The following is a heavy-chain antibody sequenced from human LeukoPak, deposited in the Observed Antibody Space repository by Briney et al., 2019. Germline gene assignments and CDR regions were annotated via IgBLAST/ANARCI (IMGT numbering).Heavy chain of an antibody. D-gene: IGHD2-2*01. V-gene: IGHV3-30*18. J-gene: IGHJ4*02. CDR3: AKDRDTVITPAAFGY. Sequence: PGGSLRLSCAASGFTFSNYGMHWVRQAPGKGLEWVAVISYDGSDKYYADSVKGRFTISRDNSKNTLYLQMNSLRTEDTAVYYCAKDRDTVITPAAFGYWGQGTLVTVSS. CDR2: ISYDGSDK. CDR1: GFTFSNYG.